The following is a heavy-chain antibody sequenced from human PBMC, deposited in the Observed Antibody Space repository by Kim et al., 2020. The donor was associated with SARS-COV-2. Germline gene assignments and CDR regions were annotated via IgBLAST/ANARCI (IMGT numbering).Heavy chain of an antibody. CDR3: ARGDFVDVAAFDI. J-gene: IGHJ3*02. Sequence: SVKVSCKASGGTFSSYSVNWVRQAPGQGLEWVGNITPILGIENHAQKFQGRVTITADKSTPTIYIEMNSLRREDTAVYYCARGDFVDVAAFDIWGQGTLVIVSS. CDR1: GGTFSSYS. CDR2: ITPILGIE. V-gene: IGHV1-69*02. D-gene: IGHD3-3*01.